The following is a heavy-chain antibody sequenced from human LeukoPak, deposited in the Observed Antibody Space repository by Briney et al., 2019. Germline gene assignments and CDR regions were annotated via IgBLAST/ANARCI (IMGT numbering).Heavy chain of an antibody. J-gene: IGHJ4*02. CDR1: GFTFSSYW. V-gene: IGHV3-74*01. CDR2: ISNDGSST. D-gene: IGHD7-27*01. Sequence: GGSLRLSCAASGFTFSSYWMNWVRQAPGKGLVWVSRISNDGSSTSYAESVKGRFTISRDNAKNTLYLQMNSLRAEDTAVYYCVRPKGGNSLSGVFSGWGQGTLVTVSS. CDR3: VRPKGGNSLSGVFSG.